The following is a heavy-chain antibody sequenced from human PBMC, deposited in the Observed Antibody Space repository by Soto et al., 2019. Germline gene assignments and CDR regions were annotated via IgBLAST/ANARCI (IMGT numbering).Heavy chain of an antibody. CDR1: GYTFTGNY. CDR2: VNPDNGGT. V-gene: IGHV1-2*02. J-gene: IGHJ6*02. D-gene: IGHD3-3*01. Sequence: ASVKVSCKASGYTFTGNYIHWVRQAPGQGLEWMGWVNPDNGGTTSAQKFQGRVTMTRDTSVATAYMELSRLTSDDTAVYYCARDPRPPSGWLGFWEYGMDVWGQGTTVTVSS. CDR3: ARDPRPPSGWLGFWEYGMDV.